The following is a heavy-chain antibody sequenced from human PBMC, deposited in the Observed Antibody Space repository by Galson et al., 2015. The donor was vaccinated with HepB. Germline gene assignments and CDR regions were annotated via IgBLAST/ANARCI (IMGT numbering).Heavy chain of an antibody. D-gene: IGHD5-24*01. J-gene: IGHJ4*02. Sequence: SVKVSCKASGLTTYAINWVRQAPGQGLEWMGWISPYNANTNYARKLQGRVTMTTDTSTRTAYMELRSLRSDDTAMYYCAGGGVPTIGGQTFDFWGQGTLVTVSS. V-gene: IGHV1-18*01. CDR1: GLTTYA. CDR3: AGGGVPTIGGQTFDF. CDR2: ISPYNANT.